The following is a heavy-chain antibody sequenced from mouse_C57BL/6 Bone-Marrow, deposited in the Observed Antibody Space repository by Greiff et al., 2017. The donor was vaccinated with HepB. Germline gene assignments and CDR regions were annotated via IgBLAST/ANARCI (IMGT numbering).Heavy chain of an antibody. D-gene: IGHD2-5*01. CDR2: ISTYYGDA. CDR1: GYTFTDYA. CDR3: ARLQAYYSKGIPY. J-gene: IGHJ3*01. Sequence: VKVVESGPELVRPGVSVKISCKGSGYTFTDYAMHWVKQSHAKSLEWIGVISTYYGDASYNQKFKDKATMTVDKSSSTAYMELARLTSEDSAVYYCARLQAYYSKGIPYWGQGTLVTVSA. V-gene: IGHV1-67*01.